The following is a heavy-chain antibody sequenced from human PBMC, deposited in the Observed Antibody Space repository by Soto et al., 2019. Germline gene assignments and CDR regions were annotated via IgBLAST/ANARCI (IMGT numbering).Heavy chain of an antibody. CDR1: GYTFTSYG. J-gene: IGHJ6*02. CDR2: ISAYNGNT. D-gene: IGHD4-17*01. CDR3: ARDGGWTTAGYYYGMDV. V-gene: IGHV1-18*01. Sequence: GASVKVSCKASGYTFTSYGISWVRQAPGQGLEWMGWISAYNGNTNYAQKLQGRVTMTTDTSTSTAYMELRSLRSDDTAAYYCARDGGWTTAGYYYGMDVWGQGTTVTVSS.